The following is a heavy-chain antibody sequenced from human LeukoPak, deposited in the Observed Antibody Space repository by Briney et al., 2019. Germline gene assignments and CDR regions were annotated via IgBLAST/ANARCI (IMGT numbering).Heavy chain of an antibody. CDR3: AELGITMIGGV. V-gene: IGHV3-48*04. Sequence: GGSLRLSCAASGFTFSSYSMNWVRQAPGKGLEWVSYISSSSSTIYYADSVKGRFTISRDNANNSLYLQMNSLRAEDTAVYYCAELGITMIGGVWGKGTTVTISS. D-gene: IGHD3-10*02. CDR1: GFTFSSYS. J-gene: IGHJ6*04. CDR2: ISSSSSTI.